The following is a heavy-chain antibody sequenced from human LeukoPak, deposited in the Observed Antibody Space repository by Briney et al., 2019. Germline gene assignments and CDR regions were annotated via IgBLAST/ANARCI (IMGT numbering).Heavy chain of an antibody. CDR3: AKDVSAGAYCDY. Sequence: GGSLTLACAASGFTFIKYDMSWVRQAPGKGLEWVSAISGSGGSTYYGGSGKGRFTISRATSKNPLFLQMNSMRAEATAIYYCAKDVSAGAYCDYWGQGTLVTVSS. CDR2: ISGSGGST. D-gene: IGHD2-15*01. CDR1: GFTFIKYD. J-gene: IGHJ4*02. V-gene: IGHV3-23*01.